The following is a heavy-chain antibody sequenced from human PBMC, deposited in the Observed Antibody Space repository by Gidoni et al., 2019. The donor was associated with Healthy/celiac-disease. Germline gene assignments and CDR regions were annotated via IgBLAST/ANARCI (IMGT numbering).Heavy chain of an antibody. Sequence: QVQLQQWGAGLLKPSETLSLTCAVYGGSFSCYYWSWIRQPPGKGLELIGEINHSGSTNYNPSLKSRVTISVDTSKNQFSLKLSSVTAADTAVYYCAGEYGDGVYWGQGTLVTVSS. D-gene: IGHD4-17*01. J-gene: IGHJ4*02. CDR3: AGEYGDGVY. CDR1: GGSFSCYY. CDR2: INHSGST. V-gene: IGHV4-34*01.